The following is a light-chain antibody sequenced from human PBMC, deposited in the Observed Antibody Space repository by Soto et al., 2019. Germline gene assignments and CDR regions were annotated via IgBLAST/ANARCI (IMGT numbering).Light chain of an antibody. J-gene: IGLJ1*01. V-gene: IGLV2-11*01. Sequence: QSALAQPRAVSRSPGQSVTISCPVTSSDVGVYNYVSWYQQYPGKAPKIMIYDVSKRPSGVPDRFSGSKSDNTASLTISGLQAEDEADYYCCSYAGSYTFVFGIGTKVNLL. CDR2: DVS. CDR3: CSYAGSYTFV. CDR1: SSDVGVYNY.